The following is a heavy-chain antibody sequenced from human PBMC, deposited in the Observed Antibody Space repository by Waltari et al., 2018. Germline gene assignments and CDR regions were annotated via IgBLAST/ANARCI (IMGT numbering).Heavy chain of an antibody. J-gene: IGHJ6*02. CDR3: AIQFSYYYGFDV. Sequence: QVQLVQSGAEVKKPGASVKVSCKASGYTFTRYGISWGRQAPGQRLEWMGWVSGYNGDPHYAQQLQGRVTMTRDTSTSTAYMELSSLRSDDTAVYYCAIQFSYYYGFDVWGQGTTVTVSS. CDR1: GYTFTRYG. V-gene: IGHV1-18*01. CDR2: VSGYNGDP.